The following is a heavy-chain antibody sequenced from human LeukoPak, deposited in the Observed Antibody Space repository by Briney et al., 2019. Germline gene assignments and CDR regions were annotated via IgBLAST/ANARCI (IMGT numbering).Heavy chain of an antibody. J-gene: IGHJ6*02. D-gene: IGHD2-2*01. CDR3: AVNVVVPAALPWYGMDV. CDR2: IYYSGST. V-gene: IGHV4-59*12. Sequence: SETLSLTCTVSGGSISSYYWSWIRQPPGKGLEWIGYIYYSGSTNYNPSLKSRVTISVDTSKNQFSLKLSSVTAADTAVYYCAVNVVVPAALPWYGMDVWGQGTTVTVSS. CDR1: GGSISSYY.